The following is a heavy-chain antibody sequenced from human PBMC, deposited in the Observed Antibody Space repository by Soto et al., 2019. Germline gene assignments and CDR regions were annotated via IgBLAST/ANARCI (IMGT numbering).Heavy chain of an antibody. J-gene: IGHJ4*02. CDR1: GGSISSSSYY. D-gene: IGHD2-21*02. CDR2: IYYSGST. Sequence: QLQLQESGPGLVKPSETLSLTCTVSGGSISSSSYYWGWIRQPPGKGLEWIGSIYYSGSTYYNPSLKRRVTISVDTSKNQCSLKLSSVTAAYTAVYYCASLCGGDCYSFDYWGQGTLVTVSS. V-gene: IGHV4-39*01. CDR3: ASLCGGDCYSFDY.